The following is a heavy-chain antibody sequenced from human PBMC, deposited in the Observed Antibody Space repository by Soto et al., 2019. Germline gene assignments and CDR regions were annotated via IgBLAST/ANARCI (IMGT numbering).Heavy chain of an antibody. CDR1: GYTFTGCY. Sequence: ASVKVSCKASGYTFTGCYMHWVRQAPGQGLEWMGWINPNSGGTNYAQKFQGRVTMTRDTSISTAYMELSRLRSDDTAVYYCARVLLSGPAAILLMDVWGQGTTVTVSS. CDR3: ARVLLSGPAAILLMDV. J-gene: IGHJ6*02. V-gene: IGHV1-2*02. CDR2: INPNSGGT. D-gene: IGHD2-2*02.